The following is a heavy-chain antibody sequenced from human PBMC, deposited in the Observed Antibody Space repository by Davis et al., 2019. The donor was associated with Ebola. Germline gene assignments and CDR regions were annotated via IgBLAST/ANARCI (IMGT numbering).Heavy chain of an antibody. CDR2: ISSSSSYI. Sequence: GESLKISCAASGFTFSSYSMNWVRQAPGKGLEWVSSISSSSSYIYYVDSVKGRFTISRDNAKNSLYLQMNSLRAEDTAVYYCERQKGYSSTRGYYYGMDVWGKGTTVTVSS. D-gene: IGHD2-2*01. CDR3: ERQKGYSSTRGYYYGMDV. CDR1: GFTFSSYS. J-gene: IGHJ6*04. V-gene: IGHV3-21*01.